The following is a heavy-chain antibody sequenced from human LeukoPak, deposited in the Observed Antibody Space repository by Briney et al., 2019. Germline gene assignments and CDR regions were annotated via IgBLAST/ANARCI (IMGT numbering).Heavy chain of an antibody. CDR2: IYTSGGT. CDR1: GFIVSYNY. V-gene: IGHV3-66*01. Sequence: GGSLRLSRAASGFIVSYNYMTWVRQAPGKGLEWVAVIYTSGGTYYADSVKGRFTISRDNSKNTLYLQMNSLRAEDTAVYYCARDSSVTTVDYWGQGTLVTVSS. J-gene: IGHJ4*02. D-gene: IGHD4-17*01. CDR3: ARDSSVTTVDY.